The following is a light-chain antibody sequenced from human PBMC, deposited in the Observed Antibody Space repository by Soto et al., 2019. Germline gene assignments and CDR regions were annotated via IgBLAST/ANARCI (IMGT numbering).Light chain of an antibody. CDR1: QSISIW. CDR3: QQYIGYPYT. CDR2: DAS. Sequence: DIPMTQSPSTLSASVGDRVTITXRASQSISIWLAWFQQKPGKAPKLLIYDASSLQSGVPSRFSGSASGPEFTLTISSLQADDFATYYCQQYIGYPYTFGQGTKVEIE. J-gene: IGKJ2*01. V-gene: IGKV1-5*01.